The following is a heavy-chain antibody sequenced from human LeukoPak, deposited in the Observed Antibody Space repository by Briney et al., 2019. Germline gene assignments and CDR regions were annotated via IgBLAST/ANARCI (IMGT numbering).Heavy chain of an antibody. J-gene: IGHJ4*02. CDR1: GYTFTGYY. CDR2: INPNSGGT. Sequence: ASVKVSCKASGYTFTGYYMHWVRQAPGQGLEWMGWINPNSGGTNYAQKFQGRVTMTRDTSISTTYMELSRLRSDDTAVYYCARASANYDFWSGTFDYWGQGTLVTVSS. D-gene: IGHD3-3*01. CDR3: ARASANYDFWSGTFDY. V-gene: IGHV1-2*02.